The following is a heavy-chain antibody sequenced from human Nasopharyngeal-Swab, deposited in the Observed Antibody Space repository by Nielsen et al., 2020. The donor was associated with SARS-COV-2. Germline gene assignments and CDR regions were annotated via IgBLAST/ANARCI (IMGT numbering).Heavy chain of an antibody. Sequence: GVLKISCAASGFTFSSYAMSWVRQAPGKGLEWVSAISGSGGSTYYADSVKGRFTISRDNSKNTLYLQMNSLRAEDTAVYYCAKTLAPRGYFDYWGQGTLVTVSS. J-gene: IGHJ4*02. CDR3: AKTLAPRGYFDY. V-gene: IGHV3-23*01. D-gene: IGHD3-10*01. CDR1: GFTFSSYA. CDR2: ISGSGGST.